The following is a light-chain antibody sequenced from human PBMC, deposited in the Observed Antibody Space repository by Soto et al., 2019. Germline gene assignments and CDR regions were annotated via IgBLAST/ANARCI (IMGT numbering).Light chain of an antibody. CDR2: DAS. CDR1: QSISSW. CDR3: QQYSSYPFT. J-gene: IGKJ2*01. V-gene: IGKV1-5*01. Sequence: DIQMTQSPSTLSASVGDRVTITCRASQSISSWLAWYQQKPGKAPKLLIYDASRLESGVPSRFSGRGSGTEVTLTISSLQPDDFANYYCQQYSSYPFTFGQGKKLEI.